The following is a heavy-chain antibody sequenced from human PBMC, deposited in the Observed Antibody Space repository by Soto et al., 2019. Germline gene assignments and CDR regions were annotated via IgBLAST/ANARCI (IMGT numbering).Heavy chain of an antibody. V-gene: IGHV4-59*01. CDR3: ARAQNWFGP. CDR2: IYYSGGT. CDR1: GGSISSYY. J-gene: IGHJ5*02. Sequence: SETLSLTCTVSGGSISSYYWSWIRQPPGKGLEWIGYIYYSGGTNYNPSLKSRVTISVDTSKNQFSLKLSSVTAADTAVYYCARAQNWFGPWGQGTLVTVSS.